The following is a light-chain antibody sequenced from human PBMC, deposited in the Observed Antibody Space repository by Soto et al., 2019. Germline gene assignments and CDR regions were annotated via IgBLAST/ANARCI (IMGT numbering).Light chain of an antibody. CDR2: GAS. J-gene: IGKJ1*01. V-gene: IGKV3-20*01. Sequence: EIVLTQSPGTLSLSPGERATLSCRASQSVSSSYLAWYHQKPGQAPRLLIYGASSRATGIPARFSGSGSGTDFTLTISRLEPEDFAVYYCQQYGSSPTTFGQGTKVEIK. CDR3: QQYGSSPTT. CDR1: QSVSSSY.